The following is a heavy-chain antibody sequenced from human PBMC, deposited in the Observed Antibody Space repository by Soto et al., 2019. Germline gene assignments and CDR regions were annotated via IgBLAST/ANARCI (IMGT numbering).Heavy chain of an antibody. D-gene: IGHD7-27*01. CDR2: IDPSDSYT. V-gene: IGHV5-10-1*01. J-gene: IGHJ4*02. CDR3: ARNWGSYFDY. CDR1: GYSFHNYW. Sequence: GESLKISCQASGYSFHNYWINWVRQMPGKGLEWMGRIDPSDSYTNYTPSFQGHVTISADKSISTAYLQWSSLKASDTAIYYCARNWGSYFDYWGQGTPVTVSS.